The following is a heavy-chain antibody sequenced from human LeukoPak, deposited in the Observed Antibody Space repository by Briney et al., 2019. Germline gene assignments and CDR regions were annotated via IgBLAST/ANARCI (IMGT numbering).Heavy chain of an antibody. CDR2: IKSKTDGGTT. J-gene: IGHJ5*02. CDR1: GFTFSNAW. Sequence: PGGSLRLSCAASGFTFSNAWMSWVRQAPGKGLEWVGRIKSKTDGGTTDYTAPVKGRFTISRDDSKNTLYLQMNSLKTEDTAVYYCTTDPIRPIGNWFDPWGQGTLVTVSS. D-gene: IGHD5-12*01. CDR3: TTDPIRPIGNWFDP. V-gene: IGHV3-15*01.